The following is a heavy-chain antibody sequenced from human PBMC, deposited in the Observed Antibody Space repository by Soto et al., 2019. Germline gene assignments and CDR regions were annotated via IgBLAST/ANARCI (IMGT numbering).Heavy chain of an antibody. V-gene: IGHV4-39*01. CDR3: ARRLAAAGRYYGMDV. CDR1: GGSISSSSYY. D-gene: IGHD6-13*01. Sequence: SETLSLTCTVSGGSISSSSYYWGWIRQPPGKGLEWIGSIYYSGSTYYNPSLRSRVTISVDTSKNQFSLKLSSVTAADTAVYYCARRLAAAGRYYGMDVWGQGTTVTVSS. CDR2: IYYSGST. J-gene: IGHJ6*02.